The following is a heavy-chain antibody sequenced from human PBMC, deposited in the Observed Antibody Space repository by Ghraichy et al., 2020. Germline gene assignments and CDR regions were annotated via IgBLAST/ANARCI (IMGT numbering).Heavy chain of an antibody. V-gene: IGHV5-51*01. J-gene: IGHJ4*02. D-gene: IGHD3-22*01. Sequence: GESLNISCKGSGYSFTSYWIGWVRQMPGKGLEWMGIIYPGDSDTRYSPSFQGQVTISADKSISTAYLQWSSLKASDTAMYYCARQKSLYYYDSSGYHDYWGQGTLVTVTS. CDR2: IYPGDSDT. CDR1: GYSFTSYW. CDR3: ARQKSLYYYDSSGYHDY.